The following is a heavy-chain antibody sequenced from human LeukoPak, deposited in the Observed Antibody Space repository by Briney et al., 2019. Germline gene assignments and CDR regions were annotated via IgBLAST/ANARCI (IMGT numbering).Heavy chain of an antibody. CDR2: IHGGNGYT. J-gene: IGHJ4*02. V-gene: IGHV1-3*01. Sequence: GASVKVSCKASGYAFSTYVMQWLRQAPGQRLEWVGWIHGGNGYTKYSQSLQGRVTFTRDTSANTAYMELSSLRPEDTAVYYCARDDYTDIPFQLDYWGQGTLVTVSS. CDR3: ARDDYTDIPFQLDY. D-gene: IGHD5-18*01. CDR1: GYAFSTYV.